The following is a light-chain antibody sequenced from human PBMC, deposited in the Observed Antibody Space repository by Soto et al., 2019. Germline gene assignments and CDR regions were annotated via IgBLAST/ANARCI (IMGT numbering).Light chain of an antibody. Sequence: QSVLTQPPSVSAAPGQKVTISCSGSSSDIGVNHVSWYQQFPGTAPKLLIYENNKRLPGIPDRFSGSKSGTSATLVITGLQTGDDADNYCGTWDRSQRRVFGTGTKLTVL. CDR2: ENN. CDR1: SSDIGVNH. CDR3: GTWDRSQRRV. J-gene: IGLJ1*01. V-gene: IGLV1-51*02.